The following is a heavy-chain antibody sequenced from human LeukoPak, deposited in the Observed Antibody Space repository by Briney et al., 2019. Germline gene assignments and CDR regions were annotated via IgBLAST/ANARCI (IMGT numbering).Heavy chain of an antibody. CDR1: GGSFSDYY. CDR3: ASGTVVTPCSY. V-gene: IGHV4-34*01. D-gene: IGHD4-23*01. CDR2: INHSGST. Sequence: SETLSLTCAVYGGSFSDYYWSWIRQPPGKGLEWIGEINHSGSTNYNPSLKSRVIISVDTSKNLFSLKLSSVTAADTAVYYCASGTVVTPCSYWGQGTLVTVSS. J-gene: IGHJ4*02.